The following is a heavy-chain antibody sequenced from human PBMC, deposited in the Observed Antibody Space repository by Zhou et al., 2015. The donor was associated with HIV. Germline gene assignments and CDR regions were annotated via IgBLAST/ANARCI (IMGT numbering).Heavy chain of an antibody. CDR1: GGTFSSHA. J-gene: IGHJ4*02. Sequence: QVQLVQSGAEVKKPGSSVKVSCEASGGTFSSHAFSWVRQAPGQGLEWMGGIIPLFGTADYTQKFQGRVRISADESTSTVYMELSSLRYDDTAVYYCARAPVGTSPDYWGQGTLVTVSS. V-gene: IGHV1-69*01. CDR2: IIPLFGTA. D-gene: IGHD2-2*01. CDR3: ARAPVGTSPDY.